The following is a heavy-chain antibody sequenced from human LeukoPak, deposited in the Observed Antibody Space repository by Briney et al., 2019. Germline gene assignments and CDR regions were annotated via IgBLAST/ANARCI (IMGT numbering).Heavy chain of an antibody. Sequence: GASVKVSCKASGYTFTSYGISWVRQAPGQGLEWMGWISAYNGNTNYAQKLQGRVTMTTDTSTSTAYMELRSLRSEDTAVYYCAIPRRSSRDHDSGGFDPWGQGTLVTVSS. J-gene: IGHJ5*02. CDR1: GYTFTSYG. V-gene: IGHV1-18*01. CDR3: AIPRRSSRDHDSGGFDP. D-gene: IGHD3-10*01. CDR2: ISAYNGNT.